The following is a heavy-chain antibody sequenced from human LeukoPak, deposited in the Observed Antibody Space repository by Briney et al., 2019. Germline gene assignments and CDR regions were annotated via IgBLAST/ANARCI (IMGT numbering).Heavy chain of an antibody. D-gene: IGHD6-13*01. Sequence: PGGSLRLSCAASGFTFSSYAMSWVPGPPGKGREGVSAISGSGGSTYYADSVKGRFTISRDNSKNTLYLQMNSLRAEDTAVYYCAKGVWDSSWYWFDYWGQGTLVTVSS. V-gene: IGHV3-23*01. CDR3: AKGVWDSSWYWFDY. CDR1: GFTFSSYA. J-gene: IGHJ4*02. CDR2: ISGSGGST.